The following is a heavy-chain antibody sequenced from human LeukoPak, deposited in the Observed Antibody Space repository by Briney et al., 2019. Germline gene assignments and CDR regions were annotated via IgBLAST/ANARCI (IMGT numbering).Heavy chain of an antibody. CDR1: GFTFSTSG. CDR3: TTVCFLSCLLDV. CDR2: IKSKTDGGTT. D-gene: IGHD2/OR15-2a*01. J-gene: IGHJ6*02. Sequence: GGSLRLSCAASGFTFSTSGVGWVRQAPGKGLEWVGRIKSKTDGGTTDYAAPVKGRFTISRDDSKNTLYLQMNSLKTEDTAVYYCTTVCFLSCLLDVWGQGTTVTVSS. V-gene: IGHV3-15*05.